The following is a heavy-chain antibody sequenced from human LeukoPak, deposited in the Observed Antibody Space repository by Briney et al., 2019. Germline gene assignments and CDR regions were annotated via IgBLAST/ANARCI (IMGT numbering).Heavy chain of an antibody. D-gene: IGHD5-12*01. CDR3: ARDRSGYSEYYFDY. CDR2: IYPSGST. J-gene: IGHJ4*02. V-gene: IGHV4-4*07. CDR1: GGSTNTYC. Sequence: SETLPLTCTVSGGSTNTYCWSWIRQPAEKGLEWIGRIYPSGSTYYNPSLKSRVTISIDKSKNQFSLRLTSVAAADTAVYYCARDRSGYSEYYFDYWGQGSLVTVSS.